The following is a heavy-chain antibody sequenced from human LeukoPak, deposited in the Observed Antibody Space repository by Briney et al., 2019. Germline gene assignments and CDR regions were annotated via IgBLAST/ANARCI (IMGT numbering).Heavy chain of an antibody. Sequence: PSQTLSLTCTVSGGSISSGSYYWSWTRQPAGKGLEWIGRIYTSGSTNYNPSLKSRVTISVDTSKNQFSLKLCSVTAADTAVYYCARVIVVGATRDWFDPWGQGTLVTVSS. CDR1: GGSISSGSYY. V-gene: IGHV4-61*02. CDR2: IYTSGST. CDR3: ARVIVVGATRDWFDP. D-gene: IGHD1-26*01. J-gene: IGHJ5*02.